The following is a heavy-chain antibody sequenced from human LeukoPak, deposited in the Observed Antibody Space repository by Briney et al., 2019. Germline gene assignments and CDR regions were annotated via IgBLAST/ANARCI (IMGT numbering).Heavy chain of an antibody. CDR1: GYTFTGYY. V-gene: IGHV1-2*02. Sequence: ASVKVSCKASGYTFTGYYMHWVRQAPGQGLEWMGWINPNSGGTNYAQKFQGRVTMTRDASTSTVYMEPSSLTSEDTAVYYCARDRGLLYGSSGCLDSWGQGTLVTVSS. CDR3: ARDRGLLYGSSGCLDS. D-gene: IGHD6-19*01. CDR2: INPNSGGT. J-gene: IGHJ4*02.